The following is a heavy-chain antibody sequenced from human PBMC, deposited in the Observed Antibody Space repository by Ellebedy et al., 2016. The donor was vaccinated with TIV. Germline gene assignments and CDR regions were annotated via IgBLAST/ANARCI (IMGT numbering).Heavy chain of an antibody. D-gene: IGHD2-2*01. CDR1: GFTLSGYT. V-gene: IGHV3-21*01. Sequence: GESLKISCAASGFTLSGYTVSWVRQAPEKGLEWVSSISSGGDYIYYADSLKGRLTISRDNAKNSLYLQMNSLRAEDTAVYYCARVVGERYCRTTSCSAPHYFYYYIDVWGKGTTVTVSS. CDR3: ARVVGERYCRTTSCSAPHYFYYYIDV. J-gene: IGHJ6*03. CDR2: ISSGGDYI.